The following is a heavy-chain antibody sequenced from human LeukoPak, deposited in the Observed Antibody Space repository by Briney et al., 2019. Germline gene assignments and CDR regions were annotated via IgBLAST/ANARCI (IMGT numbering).Heavy chain of an antibody. D-gene: IGHD3-3*01. V-gene: IGHV4-34*01. CDR3: ARAKFFWSGYPDV. Sequence: SETLSLTCAVYGGSFSGYYWSWIRQPPGRGLEWIGEINHSGSTNYNPSPKSRVTISVDTSRNQFSLKLSSVTAADTAVYYCARAKFFWSGYPDVWGQGTTVTVSS. CDR2: INHSGST. CDR1: GGSFSGYY. J-gene: IGHJ6*02.